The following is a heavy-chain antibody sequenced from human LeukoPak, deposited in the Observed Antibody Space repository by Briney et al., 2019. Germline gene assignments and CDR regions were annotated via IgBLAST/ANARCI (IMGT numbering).Heavy chain of an antibody. J-gene: IGHJ3*02. CDR2: INPNTGAT. CDR3: ARLKAYNSKAFDI. CDR1: GYTFTGYY. Sequence: ASVKVSCKASGYTFTGYYMHWVRQAPGQGLEWMGWINPNTGATNYAQKFQDRVNMTRDTSISTAYMELSRLRSDDTAMYYCARLKAYNSKAFDIWGQGTVVTVSS. D-gene: IGHD1-20*01. V-gene: IGHV1-2*02.